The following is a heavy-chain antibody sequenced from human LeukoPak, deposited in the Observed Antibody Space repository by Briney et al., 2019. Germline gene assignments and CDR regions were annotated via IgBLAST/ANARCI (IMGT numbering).Heavy chain of an antibody. CDR1: GYSFTNYW. CDR2: TYPGDSDT. D-gene: IGHD3-9*01. J-gene: IGHJ4*02. Sequence: GESLKISCKASGYSFTNYWIGWARQMRGKRLEWMGITYPGDSDTRYSPSFQGQVTISADKSISTAYLQWSSLKASDTAMYYCASGNDILTGYGYWGQGTLVTVSS. CDR3: ASGNDILTGYGY. V-gene: IGHV5-51*01.